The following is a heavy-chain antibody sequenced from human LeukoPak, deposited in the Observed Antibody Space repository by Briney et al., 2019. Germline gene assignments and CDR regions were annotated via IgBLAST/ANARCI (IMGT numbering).Heavy chain of an antibody. Sequence: ASVKVSCKASGYSFNAYGICWVRQAPGQGLEWMGWINPNSGDTNSAQRFQGRVTMTRDTSISTLYMELSRLRSDDTAVYYCARLIVVVPAAIHAFDIWGQGTLVTVSS. CDR2: INPNSGDT. V-gene: IGHV1-2*02. D-gene: IGHD2-2*01. CDR3: ARLIVVVPAAIHAFDI. J-gene: IGHJ3*02. CDR1: GYSFNAYG.